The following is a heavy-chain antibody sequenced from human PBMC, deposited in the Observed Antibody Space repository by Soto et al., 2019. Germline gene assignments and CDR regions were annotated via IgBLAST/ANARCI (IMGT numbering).Heavy chain of an antibody. CDR2: IYYSGST. J-gene: IGHJ3*02. Sequence: SETLSLTCSVGGGSISSYYWSWIGQPPGKGLEWSGYIYYSGSTNYNPSLKSRVTISVDTSKNQFPLKLSSVTAADTAVYYCARRKQWLGDAFDIWGHGTMVTVSS. V-gene: IGHV4-59*08. D-gene: IGHD6-19*01. CDR3: ARRKQWLGDAFDI. CDR1: GGSISSYY.